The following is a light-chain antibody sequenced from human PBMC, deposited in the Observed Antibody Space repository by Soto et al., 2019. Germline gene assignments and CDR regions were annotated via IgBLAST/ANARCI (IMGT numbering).Light chain of an antibody. CDR3: QQYNNWPPWT. CDR2: GAS. J-gene: IGKJ1*01. CDR1: QSVSSN. Sequence: EIVMTQSPATLSVSPGERATLSCRASQSVSSNLAWYQKKPDQAPRLLIYGASTRATGIPARFSGSGSGTQFTLTISSLQSEDFAVYNCQQYNNWPPWTFGQGTKV. V-gene: IGKV3-15*01.